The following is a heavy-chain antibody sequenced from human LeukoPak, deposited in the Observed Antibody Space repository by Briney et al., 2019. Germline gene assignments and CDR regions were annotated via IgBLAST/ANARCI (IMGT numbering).Heavy chain of an antibody. CDR1: GFTFSSYA. V-gene: IGHV3-7*01. CDR3: ARDIEAAGLFLDY. J-gene: IGHJ4*02. CDR2: MKYDGSEK. Sequence: GGSLRLSCAASGFTFSSYAMSWVRQPPGKGLEWVANMKYDGSEKYYVDSVKGRFTISRDNAKNSLYLQMNSLRAEDTAVYYCARDIEAAGLFLDYWGQGTLVTVSS. D-gene: IGHD6-13*01.